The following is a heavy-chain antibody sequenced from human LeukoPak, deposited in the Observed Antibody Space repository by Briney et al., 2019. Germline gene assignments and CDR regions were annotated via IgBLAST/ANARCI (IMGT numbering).Heavy chain of an antibody. J-gene: IGHJ3*02. Sequence: PGGSLRLSCAASGSTFSSFAMSWVRQAPGKGLEWVSAISTSGGSTYYADSVKGRFTISRDNSKNTLYLQMNSLRADDTAVYYCAKDRTATVTLDAFDIWGQGTMVTVSS. CDR1: GSTFSSFA. CDR3: AKDRTATVTLDAFDI. V-gene: IGHV3-23*01. CDR2: ISTSGGST. D-gene: IGHD4-11*01.